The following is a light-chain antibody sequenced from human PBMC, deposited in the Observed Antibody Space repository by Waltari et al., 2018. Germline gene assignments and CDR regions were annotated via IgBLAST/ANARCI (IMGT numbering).Light chain of an antibody. J-gene: IGKJ4*01. CDR3: QHYNSQPLT. Sequence: EIVMTQSPVTLSVSPGERVTLPCRASQSVSHNLAWYQQMPGQAPRLLIFGASNRATGIPARFSGSGSGTEFTLTISSLQSEDVAVYFCQHYNSQPLTFGGGTKVEIK. CDR1: QSVSHN. V-gene: IGKV3-15*01. CDR2: GAS.